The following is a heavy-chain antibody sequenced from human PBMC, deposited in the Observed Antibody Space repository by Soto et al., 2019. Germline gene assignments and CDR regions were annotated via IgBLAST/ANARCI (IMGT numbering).Heavy chain of an antibody. D-gene: IGHD2-2*01. V-gene: IGHV1-18*01. J-gene: IGHJ6*02. CDR2: ISAYNGNT. CDR1: GYTFTSYG. Sequence: ASVKVSCKASGYTFTSYGISWVRQAPGQGFEWMGWISAYNGNTNHAQKLQGRVTMTTDTSTSTACMELRSLRSDDTAVYYCARGDIVVVPAAYHVNYYYYYGMDVWGQGTTVTVSS. CDR3: ARGDIVVVPAAYHVNYYYYYGMDV.